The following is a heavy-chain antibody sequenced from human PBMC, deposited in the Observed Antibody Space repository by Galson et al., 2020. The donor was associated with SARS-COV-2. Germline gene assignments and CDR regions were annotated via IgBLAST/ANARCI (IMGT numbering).Heavy chain of an antibody. CDR2: IYYSGST. D-gene: IGHD3-22*01. V-gene: IGHV4-59*08. CDR3: ARLPQYYDSSDRSWTFDY. J-gene: IGHJ4*02. CDR1: GGSISSYY. Sequence: ASETLSLTCTVSGGSISSYYWSWIRQPPGKGLEWIGYIYYSGSTNYNPSLKSRVTISVDTSKNQFSLKLSSVTAADTAVYYCARLPQYYDSSDRSWTFDYWGQGTLVTVSS.